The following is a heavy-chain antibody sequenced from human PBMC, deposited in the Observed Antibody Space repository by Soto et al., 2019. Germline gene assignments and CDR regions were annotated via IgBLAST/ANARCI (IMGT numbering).Heavy chain of an antibody. CDR3: ARLVVAGITYYFDY. V-gene: IGHV2-5*02. CDR2: IYWDDDK. J-gene: IGHJ4*02. D-gene: IGHD2-15*01. Sequence: QITLKESGPPLVKPTQTLTLTCTFSGFSLSSSGVGVGWIRQPPGKALEWLTFIYWDDDKRYSPSLKSRLTITKDTSKNQVVLTLTNMDPVDTATYYCARLVVAGITYYFDYWGQGTLLTVSS. CDR1: GFSLSSSGVG.